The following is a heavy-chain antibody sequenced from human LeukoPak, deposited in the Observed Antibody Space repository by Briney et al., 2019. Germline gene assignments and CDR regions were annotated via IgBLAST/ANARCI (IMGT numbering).Heavy chain of an antibody. J-gene: IGHJ4*02. Sequence: GGSLRLSCAASGFTFSSYGMSWVRQAPGKGLEWVSAINGGGGSTYYADSVKGRFTISRDNAKNSLYLQMNSLRAEDTAVYYCARWVTTVTSSDSDYWGQGTLVTVSS. V-gene: IGHV3-23*01. CDR1: GFTFSSYG. D-gene: IGHD4-17*01. CDR3: ARWVTTVTSSDSDY. CDR2: INGGGGST.